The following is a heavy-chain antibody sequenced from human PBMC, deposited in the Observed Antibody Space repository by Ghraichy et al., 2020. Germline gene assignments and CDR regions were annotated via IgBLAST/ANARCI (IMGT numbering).Heavy chain of an antibody. D-gene: IGHD6-19*01. CDR3: ARGTYTSGWYKYNWFDP. V-gene: IGHV4-34*01. CDR2: INHSGST. CDR1: GGSFSGYD. J-gene: IGHJ5*02. Sequence: SETLSLTCAVYGGSFSGYDWSWIRQPPGKGLEWIGDINHSGSTSYNPSLKSRVTISVDTSKNQFSLKLNSVTAADTAVYYCARGTYTSGWYKYNWFDPWGQGTLVSGSS.